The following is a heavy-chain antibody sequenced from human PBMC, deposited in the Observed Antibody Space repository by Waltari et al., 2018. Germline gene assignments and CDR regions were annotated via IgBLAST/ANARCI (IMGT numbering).Heavy chain of an antibody. J-gene: IGHJ6*02. CDR3: ARSPPDGSGVTLPYYYYYYGMDV. Sequence: QVQLQQWGAGLLKPSETLSLPCAVYGGSFSGYYWSWFRQPPGKGLEWIGEINHSGSTNYNPSLKSRVTISVDTSKNQFSLKLSSVTAADTAVYYCARSPPDGSGVTLPYYYYYYGMDVWGQGTTVTVSS. CDR1: GGSFSGYY. CDR2: INHSGST. V-gene: IGHV4-34*01. D-gene: IGHD3-10*01.